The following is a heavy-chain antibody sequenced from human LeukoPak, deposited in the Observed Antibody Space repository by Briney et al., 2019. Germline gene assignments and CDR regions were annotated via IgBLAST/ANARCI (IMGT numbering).Heavy chain of an antibody. V-gene: IGHV4-4*02. J-gene: IGHJ4*02. CDR1: GGSISSSNW. CDR3: ARLYYYDSSGYFFIN. D-gene: IGHD3-22*01. Sequence: SETLSLTCAVSGGSISSSNWWSWVRQPPGKGLEWIGEIYHSGSTNHNPSLKSRVTISVDKSKNQFSLKLSSVTAADTAVYYCARLYYYDSSGYFFINWGQGTLVTASS. CDR2: IYHSGST.